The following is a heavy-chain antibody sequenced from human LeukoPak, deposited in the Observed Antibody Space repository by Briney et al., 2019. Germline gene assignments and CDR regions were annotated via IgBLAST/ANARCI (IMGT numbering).Heavy chain of an antibody. D-gene: IGHD3-10*01. Sequence: GGSLRLSCAASGFTFSSYWMSWVRQAPGKGLEWVANIRQDGSEKYYVDSVKGRFTISRDNAKNSLYLQMNSLRAEDTAVYYCAREGSYDAFDIWGQGTMVTVSS. J-gene: IGHJ3*02. CDR1: GFTFSSYW. V-gene: IGHV3-7*01. CDR3: AREGSYDAFDI. CDR2: IRQDGSEK.